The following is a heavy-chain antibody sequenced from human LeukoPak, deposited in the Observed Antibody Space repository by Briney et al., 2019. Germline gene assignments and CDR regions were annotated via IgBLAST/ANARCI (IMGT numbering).Heavy chain of an antibody. V-gene: IGHV4-59*01. CDR3: ARDLGYWSGSSCYVWFDP. CDR2: INYSGST. J-gene: IGHJ5*02. Sequence: SETLSLTCTVYGGSISSYYWSWIRQPPGKGLEWIGYINYSGSTNYNPSLKSRVTISVDTSKNQFSPKLSSVTAADTAVYYCARDLGYWSGSSCYVWFDPWGQGTLVTVSS. D-gene: IGHD2-15*01. CDR1: GGSISSYY.